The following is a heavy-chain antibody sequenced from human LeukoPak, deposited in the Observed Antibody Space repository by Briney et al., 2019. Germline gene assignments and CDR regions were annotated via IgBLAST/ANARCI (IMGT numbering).Heavy chain of an antibody. D-gene: IGHD6-13*01. Sequence: GASVKVSCKASGYTFSAYGISWVRQAPGQGPEWMGWISAYNGDTKYAQNFQDRVIMTTDTSTATAYMELRGLTSDDTAAYYCARGVGAAAGEFWGQGTLVTVSS. CDR3: ARGVGAAAGEF. CDR2: ISAYNGDT. J-gene: IGHJ4*02. CDR1: GYTFSAYG. V-gene: IGHV1-18*01.